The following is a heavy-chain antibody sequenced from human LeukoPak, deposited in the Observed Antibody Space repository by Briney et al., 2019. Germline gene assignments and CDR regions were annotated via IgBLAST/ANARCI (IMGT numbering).Heavy chain of an antibody. D-gene: IGHD3-22*01. V-gene: IGHV3-43*02. CDR3: AKVLGYYDSSGYYQEGGFDY. J-gene: IGHJ4*02. Sequence: GGSLTLSCAASGFTLDDYAMHWVRQAPGEGLEWVSLISGDGGSTYYADSVKGRFTISRDNSKNSLYLQMNSLRTEDTALYYCAKVLGYYDSSGYYQEGGFDYWGQGTLVTVSS. CDR2: ISGDGGST. CDR1: GFTLDDYA.